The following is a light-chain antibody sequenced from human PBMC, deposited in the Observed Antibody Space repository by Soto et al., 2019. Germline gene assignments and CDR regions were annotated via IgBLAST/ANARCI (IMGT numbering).Light chain of an antibody. Sequence: SQVTQTPSSLPASVGDRVTITCLASQTTSTYLTWCQQKPGEARKLLIYAASSLQSGVPSRFSGSGSGTDFTLAISSLQPEAFATYYCQQSYSTLVAFGQGTRRAI. CDR1: QTTSTY. J-gene: IGKJ5*01. V-gene: IGKV1-39*01. CDR3: QQSYSTLVA. CDR2: AAS.